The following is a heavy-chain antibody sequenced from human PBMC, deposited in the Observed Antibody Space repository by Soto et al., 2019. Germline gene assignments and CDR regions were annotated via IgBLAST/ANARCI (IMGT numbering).Heavy chain of an antibody. CDR2: IIPIFGTA. CDR3: ARGRYFDWLLFSPQGMDV. CDR1: GGTFSSYA. J-gene: IGHJ6*02. D-gene: IGHD3-9*01. V-gene: IGHV1-69*13. Sequence: VASVKVSCKASGGTFSSYAISWVRQAPGQGLEWMGGIIPIFGTANYAQKFQGRVTITADESTSTAYMELSSLRSGDTAVYYCARGRYFDWLLFSPQGMDVWGQGTTVTVSS.